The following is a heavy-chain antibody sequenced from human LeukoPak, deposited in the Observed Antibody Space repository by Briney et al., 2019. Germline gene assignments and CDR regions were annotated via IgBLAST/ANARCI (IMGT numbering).Heavy chain of an antibody. D-gene: IGHD1-1*01. J-gene: IGHJ6*03. CDR2: INPNSGGT. CDR3: ASGAGSLGHNTYYYYYMDV. V-gene: IGHV1-2*02. Sequence: ASVTVSCTASGYTFTVYYMHWVRQAPGQGLEWMGWINPNSGGTNYAQKFQGRVTITRDTDNSTAYMELSRLRCGDRAVYYCASGAGSLGHNTYYYYYMDVWGKGTTVTISS. CDR1: GYTFTVYY.